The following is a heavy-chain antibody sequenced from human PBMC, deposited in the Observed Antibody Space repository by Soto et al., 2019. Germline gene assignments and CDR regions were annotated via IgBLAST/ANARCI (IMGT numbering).Heavy chain of an antibody. CDR2: IYSGGST. D-gene: IGHD2-2*01. V-gene: IGHV3-53*01. J-gene: IGHJ6*02. Sequence: PGGSLRLSCAASGFTFSSNYMSWVRQAPGKGLEWVSVIYSGGSTYYADYVKGRFTISRDNSKNTLYLQINSLRAEDTAVYYCAITLGYCSSTSCRHYYYYYGMDVWGQGTTVTVSS. CDR1: GFTFSSNY. CDR3: AITLGYCSSTSCRHYYYYYGMDV.